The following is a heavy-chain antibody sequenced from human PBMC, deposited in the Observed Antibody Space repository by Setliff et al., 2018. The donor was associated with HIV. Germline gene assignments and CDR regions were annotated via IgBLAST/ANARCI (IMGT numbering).Heavy chain of an antibody. J-gene: IGHJ4*02. D-gene: IGHD3-10*01. CDR2: IIPKSNTP. CDR3: ARGSPIVWFGEFLYPEIDY. Sequence: GASVKVSCKASGDTFSTFAIIWVRQAPGQGLEWMGGIIPKSNTPDYAQIFKGRLTITADESTSTAHVELVGLTSEDTAVYYCARGSPIVWFGEFLYPEIDYWGQGSLVTVSS. V-gene: IGHV1-69*13. CDR1: GDTFSTFA.